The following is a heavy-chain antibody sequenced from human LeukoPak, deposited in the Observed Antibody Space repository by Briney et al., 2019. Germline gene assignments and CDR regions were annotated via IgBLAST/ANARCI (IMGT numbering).Heavy chain of an antibody. CDR1: GGTFSSYA. V-gene: IGHV1-69*13. J-gene: IGHJ4*02. D-gene: IGHD3-10*01. CDR3: ASPITMVRGAHYYFDY. CDR2: IIPIFGTA. Sequence: ASVKVSCKASGGTFSSYAISWVRQAPGQGLEWMGGIIPIFGTANYAQKFQGRVTITADESTGTAYMELSSLRSEDTAVYYCASPITMVRGAHYYFDYWGQGTLVTVSS.